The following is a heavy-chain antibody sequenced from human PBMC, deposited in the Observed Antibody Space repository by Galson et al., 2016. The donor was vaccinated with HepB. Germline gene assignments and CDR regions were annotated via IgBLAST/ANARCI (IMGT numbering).Heavy chain of an antibody. CDR3: ARSTRGGWRPSYFDY. V-gene: IGHV3-21*01. CDR2: ISRGSAYI. D-gene: IGHD6-19*01. CDR1: GFTFSSYN. J-gene: IGHJ4*02. Sequence: SLRLSCAASGFTFSSYNLNWVRQAPGKGLEWVSSISRGSAYIYYADSVKGRFTISRDNAKNSLYLQMHSLRAEDTAVYYCARSTRGGWRPSYFDYWGQGTLVTVSS.